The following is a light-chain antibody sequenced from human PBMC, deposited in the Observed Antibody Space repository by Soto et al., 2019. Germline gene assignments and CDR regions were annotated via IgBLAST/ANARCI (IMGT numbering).Light chain of an antibody. CDR2: GAS. CDR1: QSVSSD. J-gene: IGKJ1*01. CDR3: QQYNNWPPGT. V-gene: IGKV3-15*01. Sequence: EIVLTQSPVTLSLSPGERATLSCRASQSVSSDLVWYQQKPGQAPRLLIYGASTRATGIPARFSGSGSGTEFTLTISSLQSEDFAVYYCQQYNNWPPGTFGQGTKVDIK.